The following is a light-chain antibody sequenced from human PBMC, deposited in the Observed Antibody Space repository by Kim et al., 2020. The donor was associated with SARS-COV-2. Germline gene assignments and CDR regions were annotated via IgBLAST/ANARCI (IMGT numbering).Light chain of an antibody. V-gene: IGKV1-5*01. Sequence: SASVGDRVPITCRASQSISSWLAWYQQKPGKAPKLLIYDASSLESGVPSRFSGSGSGTEFTLPLSSLQPDDFATYYCQQYNSYLYTFGQGTKLEI. CDR2: DAS. J-gene: IGKJ2*01. CDR1: QSISSW. CDR3: QQYNSYLYT.